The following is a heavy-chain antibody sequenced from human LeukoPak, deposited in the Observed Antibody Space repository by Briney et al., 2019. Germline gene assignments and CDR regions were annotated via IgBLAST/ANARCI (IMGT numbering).Heavy chain of an antibody. V-gene: IGHV5-51*01. CDR3: ASATGSYSYFAF. Sequence: GESLKISCKASGYSFTTHWIGWVRQMPGKGLEWMGIIYPDDSDTKYSPSFQGQVTISADKSISTAFLQWNSQKASDTAMYYCASATGSYSYFAFWGQGTLVTVSS. D-gene: IGHD1-26*01. J-gene: IGHJ4*02. CDR2: IYPDDSDT. CDR1: GYSFTTHW.